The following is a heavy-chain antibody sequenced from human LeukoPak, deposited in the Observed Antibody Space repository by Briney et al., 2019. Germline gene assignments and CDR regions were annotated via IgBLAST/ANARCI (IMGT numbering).Heavy chain of an antibody. Sequence: PSEALSLTCTVSGGSVSSGSYYWSWIRQPPGKGLEWIGYIYYSGSTNYNPSLKSRVTISVDTSKNQFSLKLSSVTAADTAVYYCARGIRDYDFWSGNNWFDPWGQGTLVTVSS. CDR3: ARGIRDYDFWSGNNWFDP. V-gene: IGHV4-61*01. CDR1: GGSVSSGSYY. CDR2: IYYSGST. D-gene: IGHD3-3*01. J-gene: IGHJ5*02.